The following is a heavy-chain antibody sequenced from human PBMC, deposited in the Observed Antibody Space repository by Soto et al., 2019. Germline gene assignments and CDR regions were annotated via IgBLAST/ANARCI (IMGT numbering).Heavy chain of an antibody. V-gene: IGHV4-39*01. CDR2: IYYSGST. J-gene: IGHJ1*01. CDR3: ARPFSGYCSGGSCYYTAFQH. CDR1: GGSISSISYY. Sequence: PSETLSLTCTVSGGSISSISYYWGWIRQPPGKGLEWIGSIYYSGSTYYNPSLKSRVTISVDTSKNQFSLKLSSVTAADTAVYYCARPFSGYCSGGSCYYTAFQHWGQGTLVTVSS. D-gene: IGHD2-15*01.